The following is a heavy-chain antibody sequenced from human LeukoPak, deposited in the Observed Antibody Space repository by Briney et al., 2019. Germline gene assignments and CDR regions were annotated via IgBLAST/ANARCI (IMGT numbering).Heavy chain of an antibody. V-gene: IGHV4-30-2*01. J-gene: IGHJ3*02. D-gene: IGHD3-3*01. Sequence: SQTLSLTCAVSGGSINSGGYSWSWIRQPPGKGLEWIGYIYHSGSTYYNPSLKSRVTIPVDRSRNQFSLKLSSVTAADTAVYYCARAVMEWLFGGSHAGAFDIWGQGTMVTVSS. CDR3: ARAVMEWLFGGSHAGAFDI. CDR2: IYHSGST. CDR1: GGSINSGGYS.